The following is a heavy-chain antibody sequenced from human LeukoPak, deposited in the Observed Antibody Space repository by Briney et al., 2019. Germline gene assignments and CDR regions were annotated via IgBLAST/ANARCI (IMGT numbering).Heavy chain of an antibody. CDR1: GFTFSSYA. V-gene: IGHV3-30-3*01. CDR3: AREGSLSYYGMDV. Sequence: PGGSLRLSCAASGFTFSSYAMHWVRQAPGKGLEWVAVISYDGSNKYHADSVKGRFTISRDNSKNTLYLQMNSLRAEDTAVYYCAREGSLSYYGMDVWGQGTTVTVSS. D-gene: IGHD3-10*01. J-gene: IGHJ6*02. CDR2: ISYDGSNK.